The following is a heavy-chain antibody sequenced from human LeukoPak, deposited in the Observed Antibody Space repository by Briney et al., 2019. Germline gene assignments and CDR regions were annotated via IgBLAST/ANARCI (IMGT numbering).Heavy chain of an antibody. CDR3: ARETPGAGHLDY. CDR2: IYYSGGT. Sequence: SETLSLTCTVSGGSINYYYWMWIRQPPGKGLEWIGYIYYSGGTHYNPSLKSRVTMLVDTSKNQFSLKLTAVTAADTAVYYCARETPGAGHLDYWGQGSLVTVSS. CDR1: GGSINYYY. V-gene: IGHV4-59*01. J-gene: IGHJ4*02. D-gene: IGHD7-27*01.